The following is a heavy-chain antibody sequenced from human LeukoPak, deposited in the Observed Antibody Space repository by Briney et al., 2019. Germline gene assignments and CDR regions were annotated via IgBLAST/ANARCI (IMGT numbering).Heavy chain of an antibody. CDR2: ISSSSNTI. J-gene: IGHJ6*03. CDR3: ARPRSGYYMDV. V-gene: IGHV3-48*01. Sequence: GGSLRLSCAASGFTFSSDSMNWVRQAPGKGLEWVSYISSSSNTIYYADSVKGRFTISRDNAKNSLYLQMNSLRVEDTAVYYCARPRSGYYMDVWGKGTTVTVSS. D-gene: IGHD3-3*01. CDR1: GFTFSSDS.